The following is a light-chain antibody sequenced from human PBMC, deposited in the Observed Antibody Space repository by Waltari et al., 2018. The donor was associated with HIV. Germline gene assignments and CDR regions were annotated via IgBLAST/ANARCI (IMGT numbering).Light chain of an antibody. CDR1: SSDIGGYNT. V-gene: IGLV2-8*01. CDR3: SSYAGGSNWV. CDR2: EVN. Sequence: QSALTQPPSASGSPGQSVTISCTGSSSDIGGYNTVSWYQQHPGKVPRLIIYEVNKRPSGVPNRLFGSKSGNTASLTVSGLQADDEADYYCSSYAGGSNWVFGGGTSLTVL. J-gene: IGLJ3*02.